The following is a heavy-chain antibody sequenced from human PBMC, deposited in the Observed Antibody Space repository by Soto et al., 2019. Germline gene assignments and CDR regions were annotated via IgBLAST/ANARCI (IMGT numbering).Heavy chain of an antibody. Sequence: EVQLVESGGGLVKPGGSLRLSCVASGFTFSGYSINWVRQAPGKGLEWVSYISGPSIYIYYADSVKGRFIISRDNAKSAVYLQMNSLRAEDTAVYYCARGFRNGFNVWGQGTTVSVSS. D-gene: IGHD2-8*01. V-gene: IGHV3-21*01. J-gene: IGHJ6*02. CDR2: ISGPSIYI. CDR3: ARGFRNGFNV. CDR1: GFTFSGYS.